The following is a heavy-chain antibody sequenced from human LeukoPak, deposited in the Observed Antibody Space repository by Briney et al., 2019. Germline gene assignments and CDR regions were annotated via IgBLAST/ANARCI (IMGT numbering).Heavy chain of an antibody. Sequence: KPSETLSLTCAVYGGSFSGYYWSWIRQPPGKGLEWIGEINHSGSTNYNPSLKSRVTISVDTSKNQFSLKLSSVTAADTAVYYCAAHRYGSGGAHRYWGQGTLVTVSS. CDR1: GGSFSGYY. D-gene: IGHD3-10*01. CDR3: AAHRYGSGGAHRY. V-gene: IGHV4-34*01. J-gene: IGHJ4*02. CDR2: INHSGST.